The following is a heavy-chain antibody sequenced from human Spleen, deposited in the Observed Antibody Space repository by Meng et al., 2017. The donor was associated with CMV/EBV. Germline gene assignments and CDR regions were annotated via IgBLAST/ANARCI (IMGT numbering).Heavy chain of an antibody. CDR1: GFTFSSYE. V-gene: IGHV3-48*03. D-gene: IGHD3-22*01. J-gene: IGHJ4*02. Sequence: GESLKISCVTSGFTFSSYEMNWVRQAPGKGLEWVSYISISGTTIYYADSVKGRFTISRDNAQNALFLQMNSLRAEDTAVYYCAKSITMIVVVRGYFDYWGQGTLVTVSS. CDR2: ISISGTTI. CDR3: AKSITMIVVVRGYFDY.